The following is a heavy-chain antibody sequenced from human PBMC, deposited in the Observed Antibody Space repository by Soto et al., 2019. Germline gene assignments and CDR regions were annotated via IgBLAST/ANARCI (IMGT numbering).Heavy chain of an antibody. J-gene: IGHJ4*02. V-gene: IGHV2-5*02. CDR1: GFSLSTSGVG. CDR3: AHEIYSYGPDY. Sequence: QITLKESGPTLVEPTQTLTLTCTFSGFSLSTSGVGEGWIRQPPGKALEWLAVIYWDDDKRYSPSLKSRHTITKDTSKNQVVLTMTNMDPVDTATYHCAHEIYSYGPDYWGQGTLVTVSS. D-gene: IGHD5-18*01. CDR2: IYWDDDK.